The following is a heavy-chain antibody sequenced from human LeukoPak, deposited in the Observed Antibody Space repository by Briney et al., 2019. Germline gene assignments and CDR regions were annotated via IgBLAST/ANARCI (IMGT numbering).Heavy chain of an antibody. Sequence: GGSLRLSCAASGFTFSSYGMHWVRQAPGKGLEWVAVISYDGTDEYYADSVEGRFTISRDNVKNTVSLQMNSLRAEDTAVYYCARENRGWFPAYWGQGTLVTVSS. CDR3: ARENRGWFPAY. D-gene: IGHD6-19*01. CDR1: GFTFSSYG. V-gene: IGHV3-30*03. J-gene: IGHJ4*02. CDR2: ISYDGTDE.